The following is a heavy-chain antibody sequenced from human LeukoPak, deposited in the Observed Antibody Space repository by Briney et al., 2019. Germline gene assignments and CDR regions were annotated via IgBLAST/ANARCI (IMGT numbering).Heavy chain of an antibody. D-gene: IGHD1-26*01. CDR2: INTDGSVT. CDR1: GITVSTFW. J-gene: IGHJ4*02. Sequence: GGSLRLSCAASGITVSTFWMHWVRQAPGEGLVWVSRINTDGSVTNYADSVEGRFTISRDNAKNMLYLQMNDLRAEDTTVYYCVTDRYSDSAFGDWGQGTLVTVSS. CDR3: VTDRYSDSAFGD. V-gene: IGHV3-74*01.